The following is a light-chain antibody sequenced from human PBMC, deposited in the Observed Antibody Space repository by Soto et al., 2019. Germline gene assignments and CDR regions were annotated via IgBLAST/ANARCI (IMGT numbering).Light chain of an antibody. CDR2: NAS. Sequence: DIQMTQSPSTLSASVGDTVTITCRASQSIISWLAWYQQKPGKAPKLLMYNASSLESGVPSSFSGDRSGTEFTLTITSLQPDDFGTYYCQQYKSYPWTFGQGTKVEIK. J-gene: IGKJ1*01. CDR3: QQYKSYPWT. CDR1: QSIISW. V-gene: IGKV1-5*03.